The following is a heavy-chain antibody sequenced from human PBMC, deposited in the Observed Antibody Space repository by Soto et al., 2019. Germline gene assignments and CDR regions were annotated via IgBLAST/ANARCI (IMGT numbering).Heavy chain of an antibody. CDR1: GFTFSNYW. D-gene: IGHD2-15*01. V-gene: IGHV3-74*01. CDR3: ARGDCVGGTCYSLAGSFYYYMDV. J-gene: IGHJ6*03. CDR2: INSDGSVS. Sequence: EVQLVESGGGLVQPGGSLILSCAASGFTFSNYWMYWVRQAPGEGLVWVSRINSDGSVSSYAGSVKGRLTISRDNVKNTLYLQMDSLRAEDTAVYYCARGDCVGGTCYSLAGSFYYYMDVWGKGTTVTVFS.